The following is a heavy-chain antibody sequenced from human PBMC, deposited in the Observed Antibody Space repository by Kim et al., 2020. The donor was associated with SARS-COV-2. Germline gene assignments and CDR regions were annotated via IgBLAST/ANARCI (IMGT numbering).Heavy chain of an antibody. Sequence: GGSLRLSCAASGFTFSDHYMSWIRQAPGKGLEWVSYISSSGGTIFYADSVKGRFTISRDNAKNSLYLQMNSLRAEDTAVYFCASPRPQYRRDYWGQGTL. CDR3: ASPRPQYRRDY. V-gene: IGHV3-11*01. D-gene: IGHD2-2*01. J-gene: IGHJ4*02. CDR2: ISSSGGTI. CDR1: GFTFSDHY.